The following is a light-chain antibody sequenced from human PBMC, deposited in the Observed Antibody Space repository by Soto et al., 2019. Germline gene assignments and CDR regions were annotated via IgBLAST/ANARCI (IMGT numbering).Light chain of an antibody. Sequence: QSVLTQPPSASGTPGQRVTISCSGSSSNIGSNSVSWYQQLPGTAPKVLMFGNNQRPSGFPDRFSGSKSGTSASLAISGLQSEDEADYYCAAWDDSLNGWVFGGGTQLTVL. CDR3: AAWDDSLNGWV. J-gene: IGLJ3*02. V-gene: IGLV1-44*01. CDR1: SSNIGSNS. CDR2: GNN.